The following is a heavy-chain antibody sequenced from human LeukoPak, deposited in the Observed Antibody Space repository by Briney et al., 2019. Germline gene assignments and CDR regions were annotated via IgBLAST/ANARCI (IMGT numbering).Heavy chain of an antibody. Sequence: PGRSLRLSCAASGFTCSSYAMHWVRQAPGKGLEWVAVISYDGSNKYYADSVKGRFTISRDNSKNTLYLQMNSLRAEDTAVYYCARAPDCSSTSCYYYYYDMDVWGKGTTVTVSS. CDR2: ISYDGSNK. CDR3: ARAPDCSSTSCYYYYYDMDV. CDR1: GFTCSSYA. D-gene: IGHD2-2*01. V-gene: IGHV3-30*04. J-gene: IGHJ6*04.